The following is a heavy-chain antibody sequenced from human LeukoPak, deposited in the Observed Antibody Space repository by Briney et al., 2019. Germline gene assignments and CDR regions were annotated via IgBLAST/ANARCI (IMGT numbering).Heavy chain of an antibody. D-gene: IGHD2-15*01. CDR1: GGSFSGYY. CDR2: INHSGST. J-gene: IGHJ2*01. CDR3: ARRRVVVVAATVPSLKRYWYFDL. Sequence: PSETLSLXCAVYGGSFSGYYWSWIRQPPGKGLEWIGEINHSGSTNYNPSLKSRVTISVDTSKSQFSLKLSSVTAADTAVYYCARRRVVVVAATVPSLKRYWYFDLWGRGTPVTVSS. V-gene: IGHV4-34*01.